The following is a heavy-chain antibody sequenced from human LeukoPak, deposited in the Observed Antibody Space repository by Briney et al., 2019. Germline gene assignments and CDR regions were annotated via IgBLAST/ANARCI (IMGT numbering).Heavy chain of an antibody. CDR3: ARDQGYQLLSPNNWFDP. V-gene: IGHV1-69*13. Sequence: SVKVSCKASGGTFSSYAISWVRQAPGQGLEWMGRIIPIFGIANNAQKFQGRVTITADESTSTAYMELSSLRSEDTAVYYCARDQGYQLLSPNNWFDPWGQGTLVTVSS. CDR1: GGTFSSYA. J-gene: IGHJ5*02. D-gene: IGHD2-2*01. CDR2: IIPIFGIA.